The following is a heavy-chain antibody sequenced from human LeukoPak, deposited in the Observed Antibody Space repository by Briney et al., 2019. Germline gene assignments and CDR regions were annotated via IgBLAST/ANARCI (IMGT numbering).Heavy chain of an antibody. CDR3: ARLTTGEQNF. D-gene: IGHD7-27*01. Sequence: GGSLSLSCAASGFTVSNNDMSWVRQAPGKGLEWVSVISSGGSTYYGDSVKGRFTISRDNSKNTLYLQMNSLRAEDTAVYYCARLTTGEQNFWGQGTLVTVSS. J-gene: IGHJ4*02. CDR2: ISSGGST. V-gene: IGHV3-53*01. CDR1: GFTVSNND.